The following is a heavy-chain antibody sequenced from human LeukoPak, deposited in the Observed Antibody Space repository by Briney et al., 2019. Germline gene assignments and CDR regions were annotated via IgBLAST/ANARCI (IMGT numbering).Heavy chain of an antibody. CDR2: ISSSSSYT. D-gene: IGHD5-18*01. CDR1: GFTFSSYA. CDR3: ARAVGGYGYVSDY. Sequence: PGGSLRLSCAASGFTFSSYAMSWVRQAPGKGLEWVSSISSSSSYTYYADSVKGRFTISRDNAKNSLYLQMNSLRAEDTAVYYCARAVGGYGYVSDYWGQGTLVTVSS. J-gene: IGHJ4*02. V-gene: IGHV3-21*01.